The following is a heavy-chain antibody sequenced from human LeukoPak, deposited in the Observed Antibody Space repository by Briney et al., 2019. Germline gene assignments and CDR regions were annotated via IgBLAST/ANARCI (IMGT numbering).Heavy chain of an antibody. J-gene: IGHJ3*01. D-gene: IGHD3-22*01. CDR2: ISSSSTYI. CDR1: GFTFSNYA. Sequence: GGTLRLSCAASGFTFSNYAMSWVRQAPGKGLEWVSSISSSSTYIYYADSVKGRFTISRDNAKNSLYLQMNSLRAEDTAVYYCSAGEGYYDSSDYYSAWAFNVWGQGTMVTVSS. V-gene: IGHV3-21*01. CDR3: SAGEGYYDSSDYYSAWAFNV.